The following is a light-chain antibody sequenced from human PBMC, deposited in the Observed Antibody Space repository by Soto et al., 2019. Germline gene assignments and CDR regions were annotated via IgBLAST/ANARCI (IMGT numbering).Light chain of an antibody. CDR3: QQANIFPFT. CDR1: QDINSW. J-gene: IGKJ3*01. V-gene: IGKV1D-12*01. Sequence: DFQMTQSPSSVSASVGDRVTVTCRASQDINSWLAWYQQKPGKAPKLLIYAASSLQSGVPSRFSGSGSGTDFTLTITSLQPEDFATYYCQQANIFPFTFGPGTKVDIK. CDR2: AAS.